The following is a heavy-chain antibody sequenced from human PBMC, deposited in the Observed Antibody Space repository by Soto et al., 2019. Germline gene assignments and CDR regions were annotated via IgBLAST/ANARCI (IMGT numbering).Heavy chain of an antibody. Sequence: QLQLQESGPGLVKPSETLSLTCTVSGGSISSSSYYWGWIRQPPGKGLEWIGSIYYSGSTYYNPSLKSRVPISVDTSKNQFSLKLSSVTAADTAVYYCARQFPSYYYDSSGYAVDYWGQGTLVTVSS. D-gene: IGHD3-22*01. CDR2: IYYSGST. CDR3: ARQFPSYYYDSSGYAVDY. V-gene: IGHV4-39*01. J-gene: IGHJ4*02. CDR1: GGSISSSSYY.